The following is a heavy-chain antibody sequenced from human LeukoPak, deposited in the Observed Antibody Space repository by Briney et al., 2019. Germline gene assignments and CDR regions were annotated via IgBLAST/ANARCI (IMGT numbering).Heavy chain of an antibody. D-gene: IGHD6-19*01. Sequence: GSLRLSCAASGFTFSNYAMSWVRQAPGKGLEWVSAITGGGVSTYYTDSVRGRFTISRDNSKNTPYLQMNSLRDDDTAVYYCAKKRSSGPGDFDLWGRGTLVTVSS. CDR3: AKKRSSGPGDFDL. CDR2: ITGGGVST. J-gene: IGHJ2*01. CDR1: GFTFSNYA. V-gene: IGHV3-23*01.